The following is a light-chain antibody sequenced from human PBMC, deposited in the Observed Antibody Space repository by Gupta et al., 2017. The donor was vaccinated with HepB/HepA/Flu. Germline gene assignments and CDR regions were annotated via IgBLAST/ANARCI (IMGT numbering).Light chain of an antibody. J-gene: IGLJ2*01. CDR1: SGHSSYA. Sequence: QLVLTQSPSASASLGASVKLTCTLSSGHSSYAIAWHQQQPEKGPRYLMKLNSDGSHSKGDGIPDRFSGSSSGAERYLTXSXLQSEDXADYYCQTWGTGFHVVFGGGTKLTVL. V-gene: IGLV4-69*01. CDR3: QTWGTGFHVV. CDR2: LNSDGSH.